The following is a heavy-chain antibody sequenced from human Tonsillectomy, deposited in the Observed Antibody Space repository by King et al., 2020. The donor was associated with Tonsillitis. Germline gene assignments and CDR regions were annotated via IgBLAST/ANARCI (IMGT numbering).Heavy chain of an antibody. J-gene: IGHJ4*02. V-gene: IGHV1-18*01. Sequence: QLVQSGAEVKKPGASVKVSCKTSGYTFNNYAINWVRQAPGQRLGWMGWINAYNGNTNHEQKFQGRGTMTTDTSTSTAYMEVGSLRFDDTAVYFCARVGYNSYFDFWGQGTLVTVSS. CDR3: ARVGYNSYFDF. CDR1: GYTFNNYA. CDR2: INAYNGNT. D-gene: IGHD1-1*01.